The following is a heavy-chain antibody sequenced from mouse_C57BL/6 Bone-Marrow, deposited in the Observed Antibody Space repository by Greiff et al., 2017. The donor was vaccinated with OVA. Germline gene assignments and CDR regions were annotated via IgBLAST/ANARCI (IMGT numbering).Heavy chain of an antibody. D-gene: IGHD1-1*01. V-gene: IGHV1-50*01. Sequence: QVQLQQPGAELVKPGASVKLSCKASGYTFTSYWIQWVKQRPGQGLEWIGEIDPSDGYTNYNQKFKGKATVTVDTSSSTANMQLSSLTSEDSAVYYCASGVYYYGSSYDYWGQGTTLTVSS. J-gene: IGHJ2*01. CDR2: IDPSDGYT. CDR1: GYTFTSYW. CDR3: ASGVYYYGSSYDY.